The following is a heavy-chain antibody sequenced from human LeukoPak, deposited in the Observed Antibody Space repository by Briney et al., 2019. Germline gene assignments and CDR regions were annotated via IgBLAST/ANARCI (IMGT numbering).Heavy chain of an antibody. CDR3: ARADYYIDV. CDR2: IYTRGST. J-gene: IGHJ6*03. Sequence: SETLSLTCTVSGGSINNYYWSWIRQPAGKGLEWIGRIYTRGSTNYNPSLKSRVTMSVDTSKSQFSLKMSSVTAADTAVYYCARADYYIDVWSKGSTVTVSS. V-gene: IGHV4-4*07. CDR1: GGSINNYY.